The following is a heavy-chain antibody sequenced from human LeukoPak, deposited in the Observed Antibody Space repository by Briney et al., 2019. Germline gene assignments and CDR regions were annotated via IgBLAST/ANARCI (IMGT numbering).Heavy chain of an antibody. V-gene: IGHV4-61*02. CDR3: ARAPMPNYYYYYMDV. CDR1: GGSISSGSYY. CDR2: IYTSGST. D-gene: IGHD2-2*01. Sequence: SETLSLTCTVSGGSISSGSYYWSWIRQPAGKGLEWIGRIYTSGSTNYNPSLKSRVTISVDTSKNQFSLKLSSVTAADTAVYYCARAPMPNYYYYYMDVWAKGPRSPSP. J-gene: IGHJ6*03.